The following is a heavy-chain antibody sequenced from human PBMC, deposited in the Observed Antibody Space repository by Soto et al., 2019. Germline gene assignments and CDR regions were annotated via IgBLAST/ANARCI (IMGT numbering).Heavy chain of an antibody. CDR3: ARGGYSSLSGSDF. CDR1: GYTFTGYY. V-gene: IGHV1-2*02. CDR2: INPNSGGT. D-gene: IGHD6-6*01. Sequence: ASVKVSCKASGYTFTGYYIHWVRQAPGQGLEWMGWINPNSGGTNSAQKFQGRVTMTRDTSISTAYMELSRLTSDDTAVYYCARGGYSSLSGSDFWDQGTLVTVSS. J-gene: IGHJ4*02.